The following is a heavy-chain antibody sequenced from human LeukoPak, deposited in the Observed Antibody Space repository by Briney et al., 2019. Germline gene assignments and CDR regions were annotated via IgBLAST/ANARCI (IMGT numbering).Heavy chain of an antibody. CDR3: ARALPHRRLMDTTMEQHWFDP. CDR2: INPSGGST. V-gene: IGHV1-46*01. J-gene: IGHJ5*02. CDR1: GYTFTGYY. Sequence: SVKVSCKAPGYTFTGYYMHWVRQAPGQGLEWMGLINPSGGSTRYAQKFQGRVTMTRDMSTSTVYMELSSLRSEDTAVYYCARALPHRRLMDTTMEQHWFDPWGQGTLVTVSS. D-gene: IGHD5-18*01.